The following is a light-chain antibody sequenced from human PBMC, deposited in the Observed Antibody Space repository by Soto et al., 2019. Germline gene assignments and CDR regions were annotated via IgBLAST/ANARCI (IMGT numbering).Light chain of an antibody. Sequence: DIVVTQSPVTLSLSPGERATLSCSASQSVSSNFLAWYQQKPGQAPRLLIYGASTRATGIPDRFSGSGSGTDFTLTVSRLEPEDFAVYYCQQYNSSPRTFGQGTKVDIK. V-gene: IGKV3-20*01. CDR2: GAS. CDR3: QQYNSSPRT. CDR1: QSVSSNF. J-gene: IGKJ1*01.